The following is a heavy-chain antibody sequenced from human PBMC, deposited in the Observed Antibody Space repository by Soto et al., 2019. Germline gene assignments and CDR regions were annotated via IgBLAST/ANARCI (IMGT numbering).Heavy chain of an antibody. Sequence: SETLSLTCAVYGGSFSAYYWSWVRQPPGKGLEWIGEIIHSESTKYNPSLKSRVTISVDTSKNQSSLKLSSVTAADTAVYYCARQRPTDGRWEFANYYGMDVWGQGTPVTVSS. D-gene: IGHD1-26*01. CDR2: IIHSEST. V-gene: IGHV4-34*12. CDR1: GGSFSAYY. CDR3: ARQRPTDGRWEFANYYGMDV. J-gene: IGHJ6*02.